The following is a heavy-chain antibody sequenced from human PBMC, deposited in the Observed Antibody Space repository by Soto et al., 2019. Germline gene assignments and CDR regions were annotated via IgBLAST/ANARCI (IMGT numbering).Heavy chain of an antibody. J-gene: IGHJ3*02. CDR3: ARIPPYGSGSYLAFDM. CDR1: GGSMSSYY. V-gene: IGHV4-59*01. CDR2: MYYSGDT. Sequence: SGTLSLTCTVSGGSMSSYYWSWIRQPPGKRLEWIAYMYYSGDTNYNPSLKSRATISVDTSKSQFSLKVTSVTAADTAVYYCARIPPYGSGSYLAFDMWGQGTMVTVSS. D-gene: IGHD3-10*01.